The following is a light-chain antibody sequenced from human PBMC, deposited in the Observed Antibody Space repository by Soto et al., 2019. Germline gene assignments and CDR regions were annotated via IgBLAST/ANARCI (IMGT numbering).Light chain of an antibody. V-gene: IGKV1-5*03. J-gene: IGKJ1*01. Sequence: DIQMTQSPSTLSASVGDRVTITCRTSQSISAWLAWYQQKPGKAPRLLIYKASTLEIGVPSRFSGSGSGTEFTLTISSLQPADVATYYCQQYNEYSWTFGQGTKVDIK. CDR1: QSISAW. CDR2: KAS. CDR3: QQYNEYSWT.